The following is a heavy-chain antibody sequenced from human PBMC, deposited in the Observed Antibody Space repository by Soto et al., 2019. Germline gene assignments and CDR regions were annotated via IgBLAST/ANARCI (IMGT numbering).Heavy chain of an antibody. D-gene: IGHD2-2*01. V-gene: IGHV4-59*01. J-gene: IGHJ6*02. CDR1: GGSISTYY. Sequence: LSLTCTVSGGSISTYYWSWIRQPPGKGLEWIRYIDYSGRTNYSPSLKSRVTISIDTSQKQFSLKLSSVTAADTAVYYCARDHRYCSSTSCPGGLDVWGQGTTVTVSS. CDR2: IDYSGRT. CDR3: ARDHRYCSSTSCPGGLDV.